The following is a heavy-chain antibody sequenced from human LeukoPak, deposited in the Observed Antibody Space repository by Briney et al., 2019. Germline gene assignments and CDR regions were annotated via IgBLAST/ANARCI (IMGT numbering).Heavy chain of an antibody. CDR3: AKDPRDHSYGWSWRYFDY. CDR1: GFTFSSYG. J-gene: IGHJ4*02. CDR2: ISGSGGST. Sequence: GGSLRLSCAASGFTFSSYGMSWVRQAPGKGLEWVSAISGSGGSTYYADSVKGRFTISRDNSKNTLYLQMNNLRAEDTAVYYCAKDPRDHSYGWSWRYFDYWGQGTLVTVSS. D-gene: IGHD5-18*01. V-gene: IGHV3-23*01.